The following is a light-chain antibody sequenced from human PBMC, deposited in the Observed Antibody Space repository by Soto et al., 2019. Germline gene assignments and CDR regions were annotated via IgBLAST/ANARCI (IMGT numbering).Light chain of an antibody. CDR3: SSYTTNTTLV. V-gene: IGLV2-14*01. CDR1: SSDVGSYNY. J-gene: IGLJ2*01. Sequence: QSVLTQPTSVSGSPGQSITIACTGTSSDVGSYNYVSWYQQHPGKSPKLMIYEVTNRPSGVSNRFSGSKSGNTASLTISGLQTEDEAHYYCSSYTTNTTLVFGGGTK. CDR2: EVT.